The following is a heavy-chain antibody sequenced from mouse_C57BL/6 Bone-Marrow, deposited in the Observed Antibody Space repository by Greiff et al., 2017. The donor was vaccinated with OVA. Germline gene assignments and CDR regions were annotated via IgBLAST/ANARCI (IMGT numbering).Heavy chain of an antibody. CDR1: GYTFTSYW. J-gene: IGHJ2*01. CDR2: IYPSDSET. CDR3: ARGDYGSSYCDY. D-gene: IGHD1-1*01. V-gene: IGHV1-61*01. Sequence: QVQLQQPGAELVRPGSSVKLSCKASGYTFTSYWMDWVKQRPGQGLEWIGNIYPSDSETHYNQKFKDKATLTVDKSSSTAYMQLSSLTSEDSAVYDCARGDYGSSYCDYWGQGTTLTVSS.